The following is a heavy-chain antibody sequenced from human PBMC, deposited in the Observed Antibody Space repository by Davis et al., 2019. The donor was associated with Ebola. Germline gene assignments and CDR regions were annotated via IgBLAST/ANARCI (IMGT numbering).Heavy chain of an antibody. CDR3: AREGVTDDSTLNWFDP. CDR1: GGSISSYY. D-gene: IGHD3-22*01. J-gene: IGHJ5*02. CDR2: IYYSGST. V-gene: IGHV4-59*01. Sequence: PSETLSLTCTVSGGSISSYYWSWIRQPPGKGLEWIGYIYYSGSTNYNPSLKSRVTISVDTSKNQFSLKLSSVTAADTAVYYCAREGVTDDSTLNWFDPWGQGTLVTVSS.